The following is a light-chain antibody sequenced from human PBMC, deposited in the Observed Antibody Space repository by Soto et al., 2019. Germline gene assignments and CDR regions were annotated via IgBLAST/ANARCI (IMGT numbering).Light chain of an antibody. CDR3: SSYTTSSTLEV. CDR2: EVS. CDR1: SSDVGGYKF. Sequence: QSALTQPASVSGSPEQSITISCSGTSSDVGGYKFVSWYQQHPGKAPKLMIYEVSNRPSGVSNRFSGSKSGNTASLTISGLQAEDEADYYCSSYTTSSTLEVFGTGTKVTVL. V-gene: IGLV2-14*01. J-gene: IGLJ1*01.